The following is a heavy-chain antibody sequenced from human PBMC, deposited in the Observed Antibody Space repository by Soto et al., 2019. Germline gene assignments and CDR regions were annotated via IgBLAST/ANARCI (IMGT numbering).Heavy chain of an antibody. CDR1: GGSISSGDYY. D-gene: IGHD6-19*01. CDR2: IYYSGST. CDR3: ARRYGWLYFDY. V-gene: IGHV4-30-4*01. J-gene: IGHJ4*02. Sequence: SETLSLTCTVSGGSISSGDYYWTWIRQSPGKGLEWIGYIYYSGSTYYNPSLKSRVTISVDTSKNHFSLKLISVTAADTAVYYCARRYGWLYFDYWGQGSLVTVSS.